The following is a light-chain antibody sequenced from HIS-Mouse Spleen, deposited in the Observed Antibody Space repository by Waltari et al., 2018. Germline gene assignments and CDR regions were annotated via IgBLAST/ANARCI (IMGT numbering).Light chain of an antibody. CDR3: QVWDSSSDHWV. V-gene: IGLV3-21*03. J-gene: IGLJ3*02. Sequence: SYVLTQPPSVSVAPGKTARITCGGNNIGSKSVHWYQQKPGQAPVLGVYDASDRPSGIPERFSGSNSGNTATLTISRVEAGDEADYYCQVWDSSSDHWVFGGGTKLTVL. CDR1: NIGSKS. CDR2: DAS.